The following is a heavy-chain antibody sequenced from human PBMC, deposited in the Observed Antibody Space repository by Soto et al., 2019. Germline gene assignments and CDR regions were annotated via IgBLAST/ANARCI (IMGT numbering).Heavy chain of an antibody. CDR1: GGSFSGYY. CDR3: ARDAHYYYGSGSHNYHYGMDV. D-gene: IGHD3-10*01. Sequence: SETLSLTCAVYGGSFSGYYWSWIRQPPGKGLEWIGEINHSGSTNYNPSLKSRVTISVDTSKNQFSLKLSSVTAADTAVYYCARDAHYYYGSGSHNYHYGMDVWGQGTTVTVSS. V-gene: IGHV4-34*01. J-gene: IGHJ6*02. CDR2: INHSGST.